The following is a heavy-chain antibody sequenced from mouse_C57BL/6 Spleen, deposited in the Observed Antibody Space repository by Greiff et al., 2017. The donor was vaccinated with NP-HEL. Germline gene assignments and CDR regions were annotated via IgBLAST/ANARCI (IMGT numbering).Heavy chain of an antibody. Sequence: VQLKESGTVLARPGASVKMSCKTSGYTFTSYWMHWVKQRPGQGLEWIGAIYPGNSDTSYNQKFKGKAKLTAVTSSSTAYLELRSLTNEDSAVYYYARSDYDGGPLCGYFDFWGPGTTVTVSS. D-gene: IGHD2-4*01. J-gene: IGHJ1*01. CDR1: GYTFTSYW. CDR3: ARSDYDGGPLCGYFDF. CDR2: IYPGNSDT. V-gene: IGHV1-5*01.